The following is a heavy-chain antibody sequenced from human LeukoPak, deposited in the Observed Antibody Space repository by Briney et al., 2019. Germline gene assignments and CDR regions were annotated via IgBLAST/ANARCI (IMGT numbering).Heavy chain of an antibody. CDR1: GFTFDDYA. CDR2: ISWDGGST. D-gene: IGHD3-9*01. V-gene: IGHV3-43D*03. J-gene: IGHJ4*02. Sequence: PGGSLRLSCAASGFTFDDYAMHWVRQAPGKGLEWVSLISWDGGSTYYADSVKGRFTISRDNSKNSLYLQMNSLRAEDTAVYYCAGTYYDISTGNQYYFDYWGQGTLVTVSS. CDR3: AGTYYDISTGNQYYFDY.